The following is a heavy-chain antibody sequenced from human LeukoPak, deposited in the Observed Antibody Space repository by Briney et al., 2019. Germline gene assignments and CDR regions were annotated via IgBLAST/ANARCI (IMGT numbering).Heavy chain of an antibody. CDR2: MYYSGST. Sequence: SETLSLTCTVSGGSIRRSSYYWGWIRQPPGKGLEWIGSMYYSGSTYHNPSLKSRVTISVDTSKNQFSLKLSSATAADTAVYYCARHRTIYYDSSGYWVWGQGTLVTVSS. V-gene: IGHV4-39*01. CDR3: ARHRTIYYDSSGYWV. D-gene: IGHD3-22*01. CDR1: GGSIRRSSYY. J-gene: IGHJ4*02.